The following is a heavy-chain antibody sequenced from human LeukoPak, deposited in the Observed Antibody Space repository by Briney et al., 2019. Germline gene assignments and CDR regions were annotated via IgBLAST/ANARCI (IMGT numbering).Heavy chain of an antibody. CDR1: GFTFTSYT. CDR3: AIDPNWETHN. Sequence: PGGSLRLSCAASGFTFTSYTMYWVRQAPGKGLEWVSIIGNNGGGIHYADSVRGRFTISRGNSKNTLYLQMTNLRVDDTALYYCAIDPNWETHNWGQGVLVTVSS. D-gene: IGHD7-27*01. J-gene: IGHJ4*02. V-gene: IGHV3-23*01. CDR2: IGNNGGGI.